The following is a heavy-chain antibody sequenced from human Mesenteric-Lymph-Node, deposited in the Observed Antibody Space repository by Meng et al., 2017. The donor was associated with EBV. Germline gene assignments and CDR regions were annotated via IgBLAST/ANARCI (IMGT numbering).Heavy chain of an antibody. CDR1: GGTFSSYA. CDR3: ATSDPHGGNWFDP. Sequence: QVQLVQSGXEVKKXXXSVKVSCKASGGTFSSYAISWVRQAPGQGLEWMGGIIPIFGTANYAQKFQGRVTITADESTSTAYMELSSLRSEDTAVYYCATSDPHGGNWFDPWGQGTLVTVSS. V-gene: IGHV1-69*01. J-gene: IGHJ5*02. D-gene: IGHD3-10*01. CDR2: IIPIFGTA.